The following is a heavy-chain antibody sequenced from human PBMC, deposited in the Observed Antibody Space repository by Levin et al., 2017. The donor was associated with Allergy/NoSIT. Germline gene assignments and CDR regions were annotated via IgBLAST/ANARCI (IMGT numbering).Heavy chain of an antibody. CDR1: GFTFSSYA. CDR2: ISGSGGST. D-gene: IGHD6-6*01. CDR3: AKEAIPSPYSSSLPGPFRAVYYYYGMDV. Sequence: PGGSLRLSCAASGFTFSSYAMSWVRQAPGKGLEWVSAISGSGGSTYYADSVKGRFTISRDNSKNTLYLQMNSLRAEDTAVYYCAKEAIPSPYSSSLPGPFRAVYYYYGMDVWGQGTTVTVSS. J-gene: IGHJ6*02. V-gene: IGHV3-23*01.